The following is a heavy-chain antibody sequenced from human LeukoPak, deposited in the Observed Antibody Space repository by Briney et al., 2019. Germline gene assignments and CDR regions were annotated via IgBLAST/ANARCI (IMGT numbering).Heavy chain of an antibody. Sequence: PSQTLSLTCTVSGGSISSGEYQWTWIRQPPGKGLEWIGNIYYSGSTYYKSSLKSRITISVDTSKNQFSLKLSSVTAADTAVYYCASESEGWFDPWGQGTLVTVSS. V-gene: IGHV4-30-4*01. CDR1: GGSISSGEYQ. CDR3: ASESEGWFDP. CDR2: IYYSGST. J-gene: IGHJ5*02.